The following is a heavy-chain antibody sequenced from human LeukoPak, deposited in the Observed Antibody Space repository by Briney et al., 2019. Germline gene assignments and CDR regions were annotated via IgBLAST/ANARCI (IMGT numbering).Heavy chain of an antibody. CDR1: GFTFSSYA. J-gene: IGHJ4*02. CDR3: ARDQDGSGSYYRSGHHY. D-gene: IGHD3-10*01. V-gene: IGHV3-30-3*01. Sequence: GGSLRLSCSASGFTFSSYAMQGVRQAPGKGLEWVAVISYDGSNKYYADSVKGRFTISRDNSKNTLYLQMNSLRAEDTAVYYCARDQDGSGSYYRSGHHYWGQGTLVTVSS. CDR2: ISYDGSNK.